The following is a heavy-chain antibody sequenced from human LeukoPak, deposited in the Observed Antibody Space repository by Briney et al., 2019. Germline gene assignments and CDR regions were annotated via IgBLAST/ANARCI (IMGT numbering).Heavy chain of an antibody. V-gene: IGHV1-69*04. D-gene: IGHD3-22*01. CDR1: GGTFSSYA. J-gene: IGHJ5*02. CDR2: IIPIFGIA. Sequence: GASVKVSCKASGGTFSSYAISWVRQAPGQGLEWMGRIIPIFGIANYAQKFQGRVTITADKSTSTAYMELSRLRSDDTAVYYCARRMIVDINWFDPWGQGTLVTVSS. CDR3: ARRMIVDINWFDP.